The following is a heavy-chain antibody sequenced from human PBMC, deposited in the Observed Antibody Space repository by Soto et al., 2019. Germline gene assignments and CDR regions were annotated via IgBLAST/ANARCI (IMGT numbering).Heavy chain of an antibody. CDR3: ARAPTYYYDSSGFGPYYYYYGMDV. CDR2: ISAYNDNT. CDR1: GYTFTSYG. D-gene: IGHD3-22*01. Sequence: ASVKVSCKASGYTFTSYGISWVRQAPGQGLEWMGWISAYNDNTNYAQKLQGRVTMTTDTSTSTAYMELRSLRSDDTAVYYCARAPTYYYDSSGFGPYYYYYGMDVWGQGTTVTVSS. V-gene: IGHV1-18*01. J-gene: IGHJ6*02.